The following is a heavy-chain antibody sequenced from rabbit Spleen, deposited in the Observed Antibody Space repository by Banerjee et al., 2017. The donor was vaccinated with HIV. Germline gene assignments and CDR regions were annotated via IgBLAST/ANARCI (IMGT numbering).Heavy chain of an antibody. Sequence: QSLEESGGGLVKPGASLTLTCKASGFSFNSGYDMCWVRQAPGKGLEWIGCIYTGSSGTTYYASWATGRFTCSKTSSTTVTLQMTRLTAADTATYFCARDTSSSFSSYGMALWGPGTLVTVS. CDR3: ARDTSSSFSSYGMAL. CDR1: GFSFNSGYD. CDR2: IYTGSSGTT. J-gene: IGHJ6*01. D-gene: IGHD1-1*01. V-gene: IGHV1S40*01.